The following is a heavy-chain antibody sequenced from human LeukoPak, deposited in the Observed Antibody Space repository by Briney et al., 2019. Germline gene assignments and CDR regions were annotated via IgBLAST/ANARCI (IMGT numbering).Heavy chain of an antibody. CDR3: ASRGGYYDSSGPLTDY. V-gene: IGHV4-30-2*01. CDR1: GGSISSGGYY. J-gene: IGHJ4*02. Sequence: SETLSLTCTVSGGSISSGGYYWSWIRQPPGKGLEWIGYIYHSGSTYYNPSLKSRVTVSVDRSKNQFSLKLSSVTAADTAVYYCASRGGYYDSSGPLTDYWGQGTLVTVSS. D-gene: IGHD3-22*01. CDR2: IYHSGST.